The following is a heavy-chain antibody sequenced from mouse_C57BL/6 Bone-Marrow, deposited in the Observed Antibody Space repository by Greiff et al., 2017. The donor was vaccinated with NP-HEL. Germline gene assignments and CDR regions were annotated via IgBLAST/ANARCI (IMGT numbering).Heavy chain of an antibody. Sequence: QVQLKESGAELVRPGASVTLSCKASGYTFTDYEMHWVKQTPVHGLEWIGAIDPETGGTAYNQKFKGKAILTADKSSSTAYMELRSLTSEDSAVYYCTPYYYGSSYGYFDYWGQGTTLTVSS. CDR3: TPYYYGSSYGYFDY. J-gene: IGHJ2*01. CDR1: GYTFTDYE. CDR2: IDPETGGT. D-gene: IGHD1-1*01. V-gene: IGHV1-15*01.